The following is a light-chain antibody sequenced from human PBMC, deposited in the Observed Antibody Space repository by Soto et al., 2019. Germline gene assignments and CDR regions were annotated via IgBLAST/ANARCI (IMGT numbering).Light chain of an antibody. J-gene: IGKJ2*01. CDR3: QQYGSSPRT. CDR1: QSVSSTY. V-gene: IGKV3-20*01. CDR2: GAS. Sequence: EILLTQSPGTLSLSPGERATLPCRASQSVSSTYLAWYQQKPGQAPRLLIYGASSRATGIPDRFSGSGSGTDFTLTISRLEPEDFAVYYCQQYGSSPRTFGQGTKLEIK.